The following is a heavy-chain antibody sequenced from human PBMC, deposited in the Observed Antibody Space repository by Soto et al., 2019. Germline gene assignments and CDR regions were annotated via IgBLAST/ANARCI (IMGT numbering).Heavy chain of an antibody. CDR1: GFIFSSYA. CDR3: AREQSGEIMTMTDAFDI. Sequence: GGSLRLSCAASGFIFSSYAMSWVRQAPGKGLEWVSAISGSGTTAYYADSVKGRVTITRDTSASIAYMEVSSLRSEDTALYYCAREQSGEIMTMTDAFDIWGQGTMVTVS. J-gene: IGHJ3*02. CDR2: ISGSGTTA. D-gene: IGHD3-16*01. V-gene: IGHV3-23*01.